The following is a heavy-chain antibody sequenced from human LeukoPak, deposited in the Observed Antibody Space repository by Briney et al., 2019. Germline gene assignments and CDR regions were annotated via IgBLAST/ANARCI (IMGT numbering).Heavy chain of an antibody. CDR2: ISYDGSNK. CDR3: ARSEQVAGTRSFDY. J-gene: IGHJ4*02. CDR1: GFTFSSYG. Sequence: GGSLRLSCAASGFTFSSYGMHWVRQAPGKGLEWVAVISYDGSNKYYADSVKGRFTISRDNSKNTLYLQMNSLRAEDTAVYYCARSEQVAGTRSFDYWGQGTLVTVSS. V-gene: IGHV3-30*03. D-gene: IGHD6-19*01.